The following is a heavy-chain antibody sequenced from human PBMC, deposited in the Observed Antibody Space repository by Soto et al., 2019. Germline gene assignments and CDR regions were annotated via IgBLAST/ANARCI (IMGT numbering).Heavy chain of an antibody. D-gene: IGHD6-19*01. CDR1: GFTFSDYA. Sequence: VQLVESGGGVVQPGRSLRLSCAAPGFTFSDYAMHWVRQAPGKGLEWVAVVSHDGRNTHYADSVKGRFTISRDSSKNTVSLEMTSLRAEDTAVSYCAKGGRQWLVTSDFNYLGQGALVTVSS. J-gene: IGHJ4*02. V-gene: IGHV3-30*18. CDR2: VSHDGRNT. CDR3: AKGGRQWLVTSDFNY.